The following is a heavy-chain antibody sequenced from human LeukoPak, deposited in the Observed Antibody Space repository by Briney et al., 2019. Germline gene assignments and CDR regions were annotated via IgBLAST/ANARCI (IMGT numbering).Heavy chain of an antibody. CDR3: ARGSSSWHGGMDV. CDR1: GFSFSDYY. D-gene: IGHD6-13*01. J-gene: IGHJ6*02. CDR2: ISSSGSTT. Sequence: GGSLRLSCAASGFSFSDYYMSWIRQAPGKGLEYVSYISSSGSTTYYADSVKGRFTISRDKSKNTVLLQMDSLRAEDTAVYYCARGSSSWHGGMDVWGQGTTVTVSS. V-gene: IGHV3-11*01.